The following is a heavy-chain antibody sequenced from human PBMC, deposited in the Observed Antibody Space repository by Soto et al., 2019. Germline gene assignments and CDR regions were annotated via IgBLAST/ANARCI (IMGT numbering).Heavy chain of an antibody. CDR2: ISGSGGST. CDR3: AKRKYQLLGVMDV. V-gene: IGHV3-23*01. CDR1: GFTFSSYA. J-gene: IGHJ6*04. D-gene: IGHD2-2*01. Sequence: EVQLLESGGGLVQPGGSLRLSCAASGFTFSSYAMSWVRQAPGKGLEWVSAISGSGGSTYYADSVKGRFTISRDNSKNTVYLQMNSLRAEDTAVYYCAKRKYQLLGVMDVWGKGTTVTVSS.